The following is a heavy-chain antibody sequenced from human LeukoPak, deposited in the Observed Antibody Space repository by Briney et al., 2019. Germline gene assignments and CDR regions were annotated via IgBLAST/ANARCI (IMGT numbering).Heavy chain of an antibody. CDR2: MKEDGSDI. CDR1: GFTFDDYT. D-gene: IGHD6-19*01. CDR3: ARGGAVAGRFDP. Sequence: GGSLRLSCAASGFTFDDYTMSWVRQAPGKGLEWVAKMKEDGSDIHYVDSVRGRFSISRDNAKDSLYSQMNSLRVDDTAVYYCARGGAVAGRFDPWGQGTQVTVSS. J-gene: IGHJ5*02. V-gene: IGHV3-7*01.